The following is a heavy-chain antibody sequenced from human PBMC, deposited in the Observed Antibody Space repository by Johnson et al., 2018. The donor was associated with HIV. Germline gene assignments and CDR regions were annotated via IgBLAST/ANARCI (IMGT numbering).Heavy chain of an antibody. Sequence: VQLVESGGGLIQPGGSLRLSCAASGFTVSSNYMSWVRQAPGKGLEWVGRIKSKTDGGTTDYAAPVKGRFTISRDDSKNTLYLQMDSLKTEDTAVYYCTTARNRLWSSSGWTGFWAFDIWGQGTMVTVSS. CDR1: GFTVSSNY. J-gene: IGHJ3*02. CDR2: IKSKTDGGTT. D-gene: IGHD6-19*01. V-gene: IGHV3-15*01. CDR3: TTARNRLWSSSGWTGFWAFDI.